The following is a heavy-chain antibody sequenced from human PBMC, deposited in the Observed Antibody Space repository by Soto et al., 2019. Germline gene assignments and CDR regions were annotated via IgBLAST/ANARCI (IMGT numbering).Heavy chain of an antibody. CDR1: GYTFTSYA. J-gene: IGHJ4*01. V-gene: IGHV1-3*01. Sequence: GASVKVSCKASGYTFTSYAIHWVRQAPGQRLEWMGWINAGNGNTRYSQQFQDRVTITRDTSASIAYMELSSLTSEDTAVYYCTRGNRYLEYWGHGTLVTVSS. CDR2: INAGNGNT. CDR3: TRGNRYLEY.